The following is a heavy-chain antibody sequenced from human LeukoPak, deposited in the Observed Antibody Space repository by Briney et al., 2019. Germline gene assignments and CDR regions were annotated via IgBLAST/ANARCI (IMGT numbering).Heavy chain of an antibody. CDR2: ISADSSYI. Sequence: GGSLRLSCAASRFSFSAYSMSWVRQAPGKGLEWVSSISADSSYIYYADSVKGRFTISRDNAKNSLYLQMNSLRVEDTAVYYCAKGDTVVPDYWGQGTLVTVSS. J-gene: IGHJ4*02. D-gene: IGHD4-23*01. V-gene: IGHV3-21*01. CDR1: RFSFSAYS. CDR3: AKGDTVVPDY.